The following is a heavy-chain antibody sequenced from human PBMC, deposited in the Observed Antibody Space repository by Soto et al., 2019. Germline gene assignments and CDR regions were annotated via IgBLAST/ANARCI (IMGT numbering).Heavy chain of an antibody. J-gene: IGHJ4*02. CDR1: GGSINSDDHY. CDR2: FHNSGAT. Sequence: QVQLQESGPGLVKPSQTLSLICTVSGGSINSDDHYWSWIRQPPGKGLEWIGYFHNSGATSYNPSLKSRVTISVDTSRNQFSLNLRSVTAADTAVYCCANGPSTWSEGYYFDNWGQGTLVTVSS. V-gene: IGHV4-30-4*01. CDR3: ANGPSTWSEGYYFDN. D-gene: IGHD1-26*01.